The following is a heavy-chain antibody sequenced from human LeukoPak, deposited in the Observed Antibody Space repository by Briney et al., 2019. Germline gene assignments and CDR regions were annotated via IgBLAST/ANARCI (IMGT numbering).Heavy chain of an antibody. D-gene: IGHD2-21*02. Sequence: TGGSLRLSCAASGFTFDDYTMHWVRHAPGRGLEWVSLISWDGGSTYYADSVKGRFTISRDNSKNSLYLQMNSLRTEDTALYYCAKGGWGVVTATFDYWGQGTLVTVSS. CDR3: AKGGWGVVTATFDY. CDR1: GFTFDDYT. CDR2: ISWDGGST. V-gene: IGHV3-43*01. J-gene: IGHJ4*02.